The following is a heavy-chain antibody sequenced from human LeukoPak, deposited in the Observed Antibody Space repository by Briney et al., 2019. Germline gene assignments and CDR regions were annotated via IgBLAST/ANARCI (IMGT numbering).Heavy chain of an antibody. D-gene: IGHD2-8*02. Sequence: PGGSLRLSCTVSGFTVSSNSMSWVRQAPGKGLEWVSFIYSDNTHYSDSVKGRFTISRDNSKNTLYLQMNSLRVEDTAVYYCAKDFVGTGNFRGGDYWGQGTLVTVSS. V-gene: IGHV3-53*01. J-gene: IGHJ4*02. CDR3: AKDFVGTGNFRGGDY. CDR2: IYSDNT. CDR1: GFTVSSNS.